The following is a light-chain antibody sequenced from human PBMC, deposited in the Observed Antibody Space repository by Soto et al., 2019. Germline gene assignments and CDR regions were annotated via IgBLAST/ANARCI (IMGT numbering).Light chain of an antibody. CDR1: QSLLHSNGYNY. CDR3: MQALQTPIT. Sequence: DLVMTQSPLSLPVTPGEPASISCRSSQSLLHSNGYNYLDWYLQKPGQSPQLLIYLGSNRGSGVPDRFRGSGSGTDFKLKISRVEAEDVGVYYCMQALQTPITFGQGTRLEIK. V-gene: IGKV2-28*01. CDR2: LGS. J-gene: IGKJ5*01.